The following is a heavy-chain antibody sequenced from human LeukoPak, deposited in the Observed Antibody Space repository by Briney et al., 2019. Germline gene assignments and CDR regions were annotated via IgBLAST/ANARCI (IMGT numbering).Heavy chain of an antibody. D-gene: IGHD1-26*01. J-gene: IGHJ6*03. CDR2: ISAYTGNT. V-gene: IGHV1-18*01. CDR1: GYTFTSYG. Sequence: ASVKVSCKASGYTFTSYGISWVRQAPGQGLEWMGWISAYTGNTNYVQKLQGRVTMTTDTSTSTAYMELRSLRSDDTAVYYCARLVKGYYYYYMDVWGKGTTVTISS. CDR3: ARLVKGYYYYYMDV.